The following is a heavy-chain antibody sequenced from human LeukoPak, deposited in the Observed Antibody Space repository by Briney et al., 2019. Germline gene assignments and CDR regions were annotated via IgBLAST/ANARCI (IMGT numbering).Heavy chain of an antibody. CDR1: GGSISSHY. Sequence: SETLSLTCTVSGGSISSHYWSWIRQPPGKGLEWIGYIYYSGSTNQNPSLKSRVIISLDTSKNQFSLEMSSVTAADTAVYYCAGGLMRDSFDIWGQGTMVTVSS. CDR2: IYYSGST. D-gene: IGHD3-16*01. CDR3: AGGLMRDSFDI. V-gene: IGHV4-59*11. J-gene: IGHJ3*02.